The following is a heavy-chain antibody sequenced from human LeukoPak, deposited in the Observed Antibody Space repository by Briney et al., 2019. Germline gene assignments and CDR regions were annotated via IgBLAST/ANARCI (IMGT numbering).Heavy chain of an antibody. D-gene: IGHD5-24*01. CDR1: GFTFSSYG. CDR2: IRYDGSNK. J-gene: IGHJ3*02. CDR3: AKVPRDDYNPDAFDI. V-gene: IGHV3-30*02. Sequence: GGSLRLSCAASGFTFSSYGMHWVRQAPGKGLEWVAFIRYDGSNKYYADSVKGRFTISRDNSKNTLYLQMNSLRAEDTAVYYCAKVPRDDYNPDAFDIWGQGTMVTVSS.